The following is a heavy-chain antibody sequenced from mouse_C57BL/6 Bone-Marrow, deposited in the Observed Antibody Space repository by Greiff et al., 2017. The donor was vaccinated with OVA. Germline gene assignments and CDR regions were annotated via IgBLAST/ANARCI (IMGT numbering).Heavy chain of an antibody. V-gene: IGHV3-6*01. Sequence: EVKLQESGPGLVKPSQSLSLTCSVTGYSITSGYYWNWIRQFPGNKLEWMGYISYDGSNNYNPSLKNRISITRDTSKNQFFLKLNSVTTEDTATYYCASYYSNPYYAMDYWGQGTSVTVSS. CDR3: ASYYSNPYYAMDY. J-gene: IGHJ4*01. CDR1: GYSITSGYY. CDR2: ISYDGSN. D-gene: IGHD2-5*01.